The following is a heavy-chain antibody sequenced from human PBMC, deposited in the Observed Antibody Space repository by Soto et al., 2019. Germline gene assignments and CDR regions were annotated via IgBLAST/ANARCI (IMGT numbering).Heavy chain of an antibody. CDR1: GYPFTSYV. V-gene: IGHV1-18*01. D-gene: IGHD3-10*01. CDR2: ISAYNGNT. J-gene: IGHJ5*02. Sequence: GASLKVSCKSSGYPFTSYVISWVRQAPGQGLEWMGWISAYNGNTNYAQKLQGRVTMTTDTSTSTAYMELRSLRSDDTAVYYCARDSAWFGELFLGPWGQGTLVTVS. CDR3: ARDSAWFGELFLGP.